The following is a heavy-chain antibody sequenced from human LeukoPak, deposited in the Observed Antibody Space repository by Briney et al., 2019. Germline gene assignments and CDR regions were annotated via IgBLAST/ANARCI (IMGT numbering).Heavy chain of an antibody. CDR2: INHSGST. J-gene: IGHJ4*02. CDR1: GGSISSTSYY. Sequence: SETLSLTCTVSGGSISSTSYYWSWIRQPPGKGLEWIGEINHSGSTNYNPSLKSRVTISVDTSKNQFSLKLSSVTAADTAVYYCARAITGYCSGGSCSAGYWGQGTLVTVSS. V-gene: IGHV4-39*07. CDR3: ARAITGYCSGGSCSAGY. D-gene: IGHD2-15*01.